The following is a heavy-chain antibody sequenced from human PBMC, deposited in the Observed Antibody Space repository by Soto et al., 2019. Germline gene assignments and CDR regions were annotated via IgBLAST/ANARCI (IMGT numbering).Heavy chain of an antibody. V-gene: IGHV3-53*04. Sequence: EVQLVESGGGLVQPGGSLRLSCAASGFTVSSNYMSWVRQAPGKGLEWVSVIYSGGSTYYADSVKGRFTISRHTSKNARYLRMNSLRAEDPAVYYCAREGRMARDAFDIWGNGTMVTVSS. J-gene: IGHJ3*02. D-gene: IGHD5-12*01. CDR1: GFTVSSNY. CDR2: IYSGGST. CDR3: AREGRMARDAFDI.